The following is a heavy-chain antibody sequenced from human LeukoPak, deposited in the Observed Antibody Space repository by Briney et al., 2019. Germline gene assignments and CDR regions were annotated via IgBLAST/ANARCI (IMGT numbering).Heavy chain of an antibody. Sequence: SQTLSLTCAISGDSVSSNSAAWNWIRQSPSRGLEWLGRTYYRSKWYNDYAVSVKSRITINPDTSKNQFSLQLNSVTPEDTAVYYCARTQQQLVSHHDAFDIWGQGTMVTVSS. V-gene: IGHV6-1*01. CDR3: ARTQQQLVSHHDAFDI. D-gene: IGHD6-13*01. J-gene: IGHJ3*02. CDR2: TYYRSKWYN. CDR1: GDSVSSNSAA.